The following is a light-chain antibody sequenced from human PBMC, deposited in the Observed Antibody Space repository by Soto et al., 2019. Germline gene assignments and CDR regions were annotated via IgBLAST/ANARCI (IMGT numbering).Light chain of an antibody. CDR1: SSDVGGYNY. CDR3: RSYASSRGGV. CDR2: DVS. J-gene: IGLJ3*02. Sequence: QSALTQPASVSGSPGQSITISCTGTSSDVGGYNYVSWYQQHPGKAPKLMIYDVSNRPSGVSNRFSGSKSGNTASLTISGLQAEDEADYYCRSYASSRGGVFGAGTKLTVL. V-gene: IGLV2-14*01.